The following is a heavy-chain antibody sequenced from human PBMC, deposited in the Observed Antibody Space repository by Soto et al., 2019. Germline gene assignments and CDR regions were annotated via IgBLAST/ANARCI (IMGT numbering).Heavy chain of an antibody. CDR1: GFSLTTSVVG. Sequence: DPTLVNPTQTLTLTCTFSGFSLTTSVVGVCWILQPTGKALEWLALIYWNDEKRYSPSLKSRLTITKDTSRNQVVLTMTNMDPVDTATYYCAQRLRWLANFDYWGQGTLVTVSS. CDR3: AQRLRWLANFDY. CDR2: IYWNDEK. D-gene: IGHD6-19*01. J-gene: IGHJ4*02. V-gene: IGHV2-5*01.